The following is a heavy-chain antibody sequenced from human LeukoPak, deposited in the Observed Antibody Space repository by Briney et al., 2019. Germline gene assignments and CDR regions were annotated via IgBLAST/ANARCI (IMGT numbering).Heavy chain of an antibody. Sequence: ASVKVSCKASGGTFSSYVMSWVRQAPGQGLEWMGGIIPIFGTANYAQKFQGRVTISRDTSANTAYMELSSLRSGDTAVYYCARGSSSDWPLDYWGQGTLVTISS. CDR1: GGTFSSYV. J-gene: IGHJ4*02. V-gene: IGHV1-69*05. CDR2: IIPIFGTA. CDR3: ARGSSSDWPLDY. D-gene: IGHD6-19*01.